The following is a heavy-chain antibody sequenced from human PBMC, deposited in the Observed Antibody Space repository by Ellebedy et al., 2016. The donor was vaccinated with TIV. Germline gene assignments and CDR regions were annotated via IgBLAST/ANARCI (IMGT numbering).Heavy chain of an antibody. CDR3: ARHGKSGSYSPYFDY. CDR2: IHNNGDT. D-gene: IGHD1-26*01. CDR1: GGSLSGYY. Sequence: MPGGSLRLSCTVSGGSLSGYYWSWIRQPPGKGLEWIAYIHNNGDTYYNPSLKSRVTISLDASKNQFSLKMSSVTATDTALFYCARHGKSGSYSPYFDYWGQGTLVTVSP. J-gene: IGHJ4*02. V-gene: IGHV4-59*08.